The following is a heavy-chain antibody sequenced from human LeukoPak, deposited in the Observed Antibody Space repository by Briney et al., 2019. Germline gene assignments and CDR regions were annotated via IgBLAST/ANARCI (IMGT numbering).Heavy chain of an antibody. J-gene: IGHJ5*02. CDR2: IKQDGSEK. CDR1: GFSLSSYW. CDR3: AKDASGWYATNWFDP. D-gene: IGHD6-19*01. Sequence: GGSLRLSCAASGFSLSSYWMTWVRQAPGKGLEWVANIKQDGSEKNYVDSVKGRFTISRDNAKNSLYLQMNSLRAEDTAVYYCAKDASGWYATNWFDPWGQGTLVTVSS. V-gene: IGHV3-7*03.